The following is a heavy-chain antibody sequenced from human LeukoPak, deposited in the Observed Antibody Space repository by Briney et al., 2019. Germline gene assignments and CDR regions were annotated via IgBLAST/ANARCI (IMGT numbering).Heavy chain of an antibody. D-gene: IGHD5-12*01. CDR1: GGTFSSYA. V-gene: IGHV1-69*13. CDR3: ARYSGYDYGWFDP. CDR2: IIPIFGTA. Sequence: SVKVSCKASGGTFSSYATSWVRQAPGQGLEWMGGIIPIFGTANYAQKFQGRVTITADESTSTAYMELSSLRSEDTAVYYCARYSGYDYGWFDPWGQGTLVTVSS. J-gene: IGHJ5*02.